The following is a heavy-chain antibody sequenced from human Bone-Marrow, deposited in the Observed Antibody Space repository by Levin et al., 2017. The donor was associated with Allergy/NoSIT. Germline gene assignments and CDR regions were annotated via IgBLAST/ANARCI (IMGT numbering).Heavy chain of an antibody. CDR1: GASISNFD. Sequence: GSLRLSCTVSGASISNFDWSWIRQPPGKGLEWIGYMHRTGTTNYNSSLQSRLTISVDTSKNQFSLRLNSVTPADTAVYYCARGAWSLGHWGQGILVTVSS. V-gene: IGHV4-59*01. CDR2: MHRTGTT. CDR3: ARGAWSLGH. J-gene: IGHJ1*01. D-gene: IGHD6-19*01.